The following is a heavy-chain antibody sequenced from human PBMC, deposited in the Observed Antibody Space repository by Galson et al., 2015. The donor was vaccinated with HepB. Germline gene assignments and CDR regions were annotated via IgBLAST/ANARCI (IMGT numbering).Heavy chain of an antibody. J-gene: IGHJ4*02. D-gene: IGHD6-13*01. Sequence: SLRLSCAASGFTFSNAWMSWVRQAPGKGLEWVGRIKSKTDGGTTDYAAPVKGRFTISRDDSKNTLYLQMNSLKTEDTAVYYCTTAPFPLYSSSPEGDFDYWGQGTLVTVSS. CDR1: GFTFSNAW. CDR3: TTAPFPLYSSSPEGDFDY. CDR2: IKSKTDGGTT. V-gene: IGHV3-15*01.